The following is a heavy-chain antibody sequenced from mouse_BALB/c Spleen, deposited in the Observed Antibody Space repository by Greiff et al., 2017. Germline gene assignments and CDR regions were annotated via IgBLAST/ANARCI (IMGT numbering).Heavy chain of an antibody. D-gene: IGHD2-4*01. J-gene: IGHJ3*01. CDR1: GYSITSGYY. CDR3: ASSTMITRGFAY. V-gene: IGHV3-6*02. Sequence: EVKLQESGPGLVKPSQSLSLTCSVTGYSITSGYYWNWIRQFPGNKLEWMGYISYDGSNNYNPSLKNRISITRDTSKNQFFLKLNSVTTEDTATYYCASSTMITRGFAYWGQGTLVTVSA. CDR2: ISYDGSN.